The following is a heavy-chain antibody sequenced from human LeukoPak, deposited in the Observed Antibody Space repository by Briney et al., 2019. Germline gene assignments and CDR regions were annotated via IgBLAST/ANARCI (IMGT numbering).Heavy chain of an antibody. D-gene: IGHD1-26*01. CDR3: ASQVGADYNEYFQH. V-gene: IGHV4-34*01. CDR2: INHSGST. Sequence: PSETLSLTCAVYGGPFSGYYWSWVRQPPGKGREWIGEINHSGSTKYNPSLKSRVTIPLDKSKTKFSLKLSSVTAADTAVCYCASQVGADYNEYFQHWGQGTLVTAYS. CDR1: GGPFSGYY. J-gene: IGHJ1*01.